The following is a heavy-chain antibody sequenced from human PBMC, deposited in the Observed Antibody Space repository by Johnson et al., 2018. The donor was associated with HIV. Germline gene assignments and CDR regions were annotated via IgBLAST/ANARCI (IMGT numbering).Heavy chain of an antibody. J-gene: IGHJ3*02. Sequence: VQLVESGGGVVQPGGSLRLSCAASGFTVSSKYMSWVRQAPGKGLEWVSVIYSGGSTDYADSVKGRFTISRDNSKNTLYLQMNSLRAEDTAVYYCAREKQWLVRGGRAFDIWGQGTMVTVSS. CDR1: GFTVSSKY. D-gene: IGHD6-19*01. V-gene: IGHV3-66*02. CDR2: IYSGGST. CDR3: AREKQWLVRGGRAFDI.